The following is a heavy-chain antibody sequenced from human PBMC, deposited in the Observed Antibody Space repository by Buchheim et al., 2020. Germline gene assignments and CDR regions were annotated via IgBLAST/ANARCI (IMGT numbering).Heavy chain of an antibody. V-gene: IGHV3-48*03. D-gene: IGHD4-11*01. Sequence: EVQLVESGGGLVQSGGSLRLSCAVSGFTFSSYEMNWVRQAPGKGLEWVSHISYNGASMYYADSVKGRFTMSRDNAKHSLYLQMDSLKAEDTAVYYCVRRATVTYYGMDVWGQGTT. CDR1: GFTFSSYE. CDR3: VRRATVTYYGMDV. CDR2: ISYNGASM. J-gene: IGHJ6*02.